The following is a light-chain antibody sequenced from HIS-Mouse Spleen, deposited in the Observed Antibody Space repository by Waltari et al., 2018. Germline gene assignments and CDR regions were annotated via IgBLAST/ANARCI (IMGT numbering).Light chain of an antibody. CDR1: SSYGGRYNL. CDR3: CSYAGSSTFEV. J-gene: IGLJ2*01. CDR2: EGS. Sequence: QSALTQPASVSGSPGQSITISCTGTSSYGGRYNLVSWYQQQPGKAPKLMIYEGSKRPSGVSNRFSGSKSGNTASLTISGLQAEDEADYYCCSYAGSSTFEVFGGGTKLTVL. V-gene: IGLV2-23*03.